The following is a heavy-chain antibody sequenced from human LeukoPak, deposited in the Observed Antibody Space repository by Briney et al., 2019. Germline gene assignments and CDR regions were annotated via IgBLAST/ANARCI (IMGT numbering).Heavy chain of an antibody. Sequence: GGSLRLSCAASGFTFSDYYLSWVRQAPGKGLEWVSFISPSSSYTNYADSVKGRFTISRDNAKNSLYLQMSSLRAEDTAVYYCASGYSRYFDLWGRGTLVTVSS. CDR2: ISPSSSYT. J-gene: IGHJ2*01. D-gene: IGHD5-18*01. CDR1: GFTFSDYY. CDR3: ASGYSRYFDL. V-gene: IGHV3-11*03.